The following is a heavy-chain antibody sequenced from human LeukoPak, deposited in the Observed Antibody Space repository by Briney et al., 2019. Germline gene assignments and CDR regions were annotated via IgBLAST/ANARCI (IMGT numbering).Heavy chain of an antibody. J-gene: IGHJ6*03. V-gene: IGHV1-2*02. Sequence: ASVKVSCKASGYTFTGYYMHWARQAPGQGLEWMGWINPNSGGTNYAQKFQGRVTMTRDTSISTAYMELSRLRSDDTAVYYCARGMEPYYYMDVWGKGTTVTVSS. CDR1: GYTFTGYY. D-gene: IGHD1-26*01. CDR2: INPNSGGT. CDR3: ARGMEPYYYMDV.